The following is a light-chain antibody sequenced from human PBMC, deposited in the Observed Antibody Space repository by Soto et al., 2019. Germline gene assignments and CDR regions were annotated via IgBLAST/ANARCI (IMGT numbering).Light chain of an antibody. CDR1: QSIKTS. V-gene: IGKV1-39*01. J-gene: IGKJ5*01. Sequence: DIQMTQSPSSLSASVGDRVTVTCRASQSIKTSLNWYQQQPGKAPKLLLYGASSLQGGVPSRFSGSGSGSDFTLSISSLQPEDFATYYCQQTYSPPSITFGQGTRLEIK. CDR3: QQTYSPPSIT. CDR2: GAS.